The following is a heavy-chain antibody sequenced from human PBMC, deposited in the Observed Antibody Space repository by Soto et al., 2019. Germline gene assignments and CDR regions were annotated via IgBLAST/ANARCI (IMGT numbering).Heavy chain of an antibody. CDR1: GGSVSSGDYY. D-gene: IGHD4-17*01. V-gene: IGHV4-30-4*01. J-gene: IGHJ2*01. Sequence: QVQLQASGPGLVKPSQTLSLTCTVSGGSVSSGDYYWSWIRQPPGKGLEWIGYIYSGGSTYYNPSLKSRVTTSADTSKHQFSLKLSSVSAADTAVYYCARVDGGNYWYFDLWGRGTLVTVSS. CDR2: IYSGGST. CDR3: ARVDGGNYWYFDL.